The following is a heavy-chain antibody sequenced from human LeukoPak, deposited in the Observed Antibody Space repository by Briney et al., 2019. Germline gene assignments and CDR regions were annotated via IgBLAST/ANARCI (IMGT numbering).Heavy chain of an antibody. CDR3: ARDRGIYGSGSYYFDY. J-gene: IGHJ4*02. V-gene: IGHV1-8*01. Sequence: ASVKVSCKASGYTFTSYDINWARQATGQGLEWMGWMNPNSGNTGYAQKFQGRVTMTRNTSISTAYMELSSLRSEDTAVYYCARDRGIYGSGSYYFDYWGQGTLVTVSS. CDR1: GYTFTSYD. D-gene: IGHD3-10*01. CDR2: MNPNSGNT.